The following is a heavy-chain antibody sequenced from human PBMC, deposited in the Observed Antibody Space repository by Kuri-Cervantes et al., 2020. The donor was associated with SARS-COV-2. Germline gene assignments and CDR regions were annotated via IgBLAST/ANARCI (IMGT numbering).Heavy chain of an antibody. J-gene: IGHJ4*02. V-gene: IGHV3-48*03. Sequence: GGSLRLSCAASGFTFSSCEMNWVRQAPGKGLERVSYISSSGSTIYYADSVKGRFTISRDNAKNSLYLQMNSLRAEDTAVYYCARVDPPLIDSSGLTGIDYWGQGTLVTVSS. D-gene: IGHD6-19*01. CDR2: ISSSGSTI. CDR3: ARVDPPLIDSSGLTGIDY. CDR1: GFTFSSCE.